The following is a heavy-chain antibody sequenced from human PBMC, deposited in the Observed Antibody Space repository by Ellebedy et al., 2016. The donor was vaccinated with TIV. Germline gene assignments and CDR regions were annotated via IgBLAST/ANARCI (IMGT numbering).Heavy chain of an antibody. CDR3: ARGPSGYADY. Sequence: AASVKVSCKASGGTFSSYAISWVRQAPGQGLEWMGGIIPIFGTANYAQKFQGRVTITADESTSTAYMELSSLRSEDTAVYYCARGPSGYADYWGQGTLVTVSS. V-gene: IGHV1-69*13. CDR2: IIPIFGTA. CDR1: GGTFSSYA. J-gene: IGHJ4*02. D-gene: IGHD5-12*01.